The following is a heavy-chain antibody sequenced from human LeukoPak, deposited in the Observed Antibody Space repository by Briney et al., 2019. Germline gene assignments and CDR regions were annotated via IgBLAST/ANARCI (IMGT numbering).Heavy chain of an antibody. CDR2: IYYSGST. CDR1: GGSISSYY. D-gene: IGHD3-22*01. Sequence: SETLSLTCTVSGGSISSYYWSWIRQPPGEGLEWIGYIYYSGSTNYNPSLKSRVTISVDTSKNQFSLKLSSVTAADTAVYYCARDRPNYYDSSGYTYYFDYWGQGTLVTVSS. V-gene: IGHV4-59*01. J-gene: IGHJ4*02. CDR3: ARDRPNYYDSSGYTYYFDY.